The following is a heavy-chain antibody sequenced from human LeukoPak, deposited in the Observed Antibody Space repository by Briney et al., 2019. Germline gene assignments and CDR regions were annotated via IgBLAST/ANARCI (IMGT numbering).Heavy chain of an antibody. CDR3: ASRLRSVRRITIFCLAS. J-gene: IGHJ4*02. CDR1: GGSISSYY. V-gene: IGHV4-59*08. Sequence: SETLSLTCTGSGGSISSYYWSWLRHPPGKGVEGVGYIYYSGSTNYNPSLKSRLTISVDPSKNQFSLKLSPVTAADTAVYYCASRLRSVRRITIFCLASGGQGTLVTVSS. CDR2: IYYSGST. D-gene: IGHD3-9*01.